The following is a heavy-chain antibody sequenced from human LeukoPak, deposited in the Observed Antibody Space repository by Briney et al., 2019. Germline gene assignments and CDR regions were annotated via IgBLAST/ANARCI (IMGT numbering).Heavy chain of an antibody. Sequence: GGSLRLSCAASGFTFSSYAMHWVRQAPGKGLEWVAVISYDGSNKYYADSVKGRFTISRDNSKNTLYLQMNSLRAEDTAVYYCARDQYCSGGSCYSLAPYGMDVWGQGTTVTVSS. CDR3: ARDQYCSGGSCYSLAPYGMDV. J-gene: IGHJ6*02. D-gene: IGHD2-15*01. V-gene: IGHV3-30-3*01. CDR2: ISYDGSNK. CDR1: GFTFSSYA.